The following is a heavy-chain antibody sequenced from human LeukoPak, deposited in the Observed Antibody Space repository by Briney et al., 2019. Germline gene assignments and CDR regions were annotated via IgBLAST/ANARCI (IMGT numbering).Heavy chain of an antibody. CDR2: IYAGNGNT. V-gene: IGHV1-3*01. J-gene: IGHJ4*02. D-gene: IGHD3-10*01. CDR3: ARIWFGEWFDY. Sequence: ASVKVSCKASGFTFTSYAMHWVRQAPGQRLEWMGWIYAGNGNTKYSQRFQGRVTITRDTSASTAYMELSSLRAEDTAVYYCARIWFGEWFDYWGQGTLVTVSS. CDR1: GFTFTSYA.